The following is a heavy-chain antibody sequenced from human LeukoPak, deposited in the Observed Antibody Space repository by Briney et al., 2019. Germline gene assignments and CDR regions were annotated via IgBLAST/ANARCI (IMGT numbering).Heavy chain of an antibody. CDR1: GYTFTSYD. J-gene: IGHJ2*01. Sequence: ASVKVSCKASGYTFTSYDINWVRQATGQGLEWMGWMNPNSGNTGYAQKFQGRVTITRNTSISTAYMELSSLRSEDTAVYYCARGRDYYDSSGYWGSGWYFDLWGRGTLVTVSS. CDR3: ARGRDYYDSSGYWGSGWYFDL. D-gene: IGHD3-22*01. V-gene: IGHV1-8*03. CDR2: MNPNSGNT.